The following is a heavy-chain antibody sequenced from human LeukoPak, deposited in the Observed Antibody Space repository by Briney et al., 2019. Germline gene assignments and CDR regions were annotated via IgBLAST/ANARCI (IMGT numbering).Heavy chain of an antibody. CDR3: AKDDGSSGLNWFDP. Sequence: GGSLRLSCAASGFTFSSYGMHWVRQAPGKGLEWVAVISYDGSNKYYADSVKGRFTISRDNSKNTLYLQMNSLRAEDTAVYYCAKDDGSSGLNWFDPWGQGTLVTVSS. V-gene: IGHV3-30*18. CDR2: ISYDGSNK. J-gene: IGHJ5*02. D-gene: IGHD3-22*01. CDR1: GFTFSSYG.